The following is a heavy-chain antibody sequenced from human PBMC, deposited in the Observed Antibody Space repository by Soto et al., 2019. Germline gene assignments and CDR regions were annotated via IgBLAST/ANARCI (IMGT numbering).Heavy chain of an antibody. CDR2: LYWDGDK. CDR3: ARRHWTSSDPYHFDY. V-gene: IGHV2-5*02. J-gene: IGHJ4*02. D-gene: IGHD1-1*01. Sequence: SGPTLVNPTQTLTLTCTFSGFSLSTDGVAVGWIRQPPGKALEWLAHLYWDGDKRYRASLRTRLTITKDTSKNQVVLTMTNMDPVDTATYYCARRHWTSSDPYHFDYWGQGTLVTVSS. CDR1: GFSLSTDGVA.